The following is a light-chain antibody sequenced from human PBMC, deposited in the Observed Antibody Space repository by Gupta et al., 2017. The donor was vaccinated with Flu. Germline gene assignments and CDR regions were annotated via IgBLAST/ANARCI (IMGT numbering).Light chain of an antibody. Sequence: QSALTQPASVSGSPGQSITIYCTGTSSDVGSYNLVSWYQQHPGKAPKLMTYEGSKRPSGVSNRFSGSQSGNTASLTISGLQAEDEADYYCCSYAGSGLYVFGTGTKVTVL. J-gene: IGLJ1*01. CDR2: EGS. CDR3: CSYAGSGLYV. CDR1: SSDVGSYNL. V-gene: IGLV2-23*01.